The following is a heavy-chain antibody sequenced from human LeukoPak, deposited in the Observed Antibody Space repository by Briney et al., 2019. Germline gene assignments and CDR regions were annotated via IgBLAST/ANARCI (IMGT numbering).Heavy chain of an antibody. CDR1: GYTFTSHG. CDR2: ISAYNGNT. CDR3: ARLYYYGSGSYYPDY. J-gene: IGHJ4*02. D-gene: IGHD3-10*01. V-gene: IGHV1-18*01. Sequence: ASVKVSCKASGYTFTSHGISWVRQAPGQGLEWMGWISAYNGNTNYAQKLQGRVTMTTDTSTSTAYMELRSLRSDDTAVYYCARLYYYGSGSYYPDYWGQGTLVTVSS.